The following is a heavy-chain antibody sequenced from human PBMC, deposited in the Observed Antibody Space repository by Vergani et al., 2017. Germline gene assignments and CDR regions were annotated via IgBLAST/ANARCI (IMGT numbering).Heavy chain of an antibody. Sequence: QVQLQESGPGLVKPSETLSLTCTVSGYSISSGYYWGWIRQPPGKGLEWIGYIYYSGSTYYNPSLKSRVTISVDTSKNQFSLKLSSVTAADTAVYYCARDPKLNGAFDIWGQGTMVTVSS. CDR1: GYSISSGYY. J-gene: IGHJ3*02. D-gene: IGHD1-1*01. CDR2: IYYSGST. CDR3: ARDPKLNGAFDI. V-gene: IGHV4-38-2*02.